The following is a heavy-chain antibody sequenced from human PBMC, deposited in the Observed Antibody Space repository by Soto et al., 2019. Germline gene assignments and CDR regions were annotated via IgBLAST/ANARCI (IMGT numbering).Heavy chain of an antibody. CDR3: ARLLWSSWTFGIAFFDY. J-gene: IGHJ4*02. V-gene: IGHV4-39*01. Sequence: NPSETLSLTCTVSGGSISSSSYYWGWIRQPPGKGLEWIGSIYYSGSTYYNPSLKSRVTISVDTSKNQFSLKLSSVTAADTAVYYCARLLWSSWTFGIAFFDYWGQGTLVTVSS. CDR1: GGSISSSSYY. CDR2: IYYSGST. D-gene: IGHD6-13*01.